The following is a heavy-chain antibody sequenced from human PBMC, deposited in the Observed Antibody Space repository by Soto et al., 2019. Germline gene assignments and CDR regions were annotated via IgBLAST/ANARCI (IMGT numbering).Heavy chain of an antibody. CDR2: IIPIFGTA. CDR3: ARDLGASGSDLNGMDV. V-gene: IGHV1-69*12. CDR1: GGTFSSYA. J-gene: IGHJ6*02. D-gene: IGHD3-10*01. Sequence: QVQLVQSGAEVKKPGSSVKVSCKASGGTFSSYAISWVRQAPGQGLEWMGGIIPIFGTANYAQKFQGRVTITADESTSAAYMELSSLSSEDTAVYYCARDLGASGSDLNGMDVWGQGTTVTVSS.